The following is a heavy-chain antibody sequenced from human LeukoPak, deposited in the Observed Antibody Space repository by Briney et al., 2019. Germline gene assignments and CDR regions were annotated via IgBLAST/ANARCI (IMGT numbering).Heavy chain of an antibody. D-gene: IGHD4-17*01. CDR2: IKQDGSEK. CDR3: AREGGYYGDYEGCYFDY. V-gene: IGHV3-7*03. CDR1: GFTFSSYW. Sequence: GGSLRLSCAASGFTFSSYWMSWVRQAPGKGLEWVANIKQDGSEKYYVDSVKGRFTISRDNAKNSLYLQMNSLRAEDTAVYYCAREGGYYGDYEGCYFDYWGQGTLVTVSS. J-gene: IGHJ4*02.